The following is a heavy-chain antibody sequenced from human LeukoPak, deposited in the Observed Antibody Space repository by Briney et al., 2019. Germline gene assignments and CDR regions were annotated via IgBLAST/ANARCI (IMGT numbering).Heavy chain of an antibody. J-gene: IGHJ4*02. V-gene: IGHV1-69*04. CDR3: ARKVTGSVSDDY. D-gene: IGHD2-21*02. CDR1: GGTFSSYA. Sequence: SVKVSCKASGGTFSSYAISWVRQAPGQGLEWMGRIIPILGVANYAQKFQGRVTITADKSTSTAYMELSSLRSEDTAVYYCARKVTGSVSDDYWGQGTLVTVSS. CDR2: IIPILGVA.